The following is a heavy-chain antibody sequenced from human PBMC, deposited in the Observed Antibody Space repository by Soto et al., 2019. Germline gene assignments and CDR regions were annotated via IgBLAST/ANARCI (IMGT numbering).Heavy chain of an antibody. Sequence: GGSLRLSCAVSGFTFRWFGMNWVRQAPGKGLEWVARISNDGSNEYYVDSVKGRFTTSRDNSKNTLYLQMDSLRAEDTAVYYCAKGEVRGIIPSYFDYWGLGTLVTVSS. J-gene: IGHJ4*02. V-gene: IGHV3-30*18. CDR1: GFTFRWFG. D-gene: IGHD3-10*01. CDR3: AKGEVRGIIPSYFDY. CDR2: ISNDGSNE.